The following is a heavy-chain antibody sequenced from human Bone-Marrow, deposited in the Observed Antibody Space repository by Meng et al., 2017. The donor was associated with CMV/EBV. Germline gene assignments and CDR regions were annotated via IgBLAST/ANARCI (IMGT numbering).Heavy chain of an antibody. Sequence: GASLKFSCAASGVSFSTYERNWVRRTPGRGLEWVAHIDPGNREYYEESVKGRFTISRDNAKSAAYLEMKSLRAEDTAIYYCAREAVGAPRWFDPWGQGTLVTVSS. CDR1: GVSFSTYE. D-gene: IGHD4-23*01. CDR2: IDPGNRE. J-gene: IGHJ5*02. V-gene: IGHV3-48*03. CDR3: AREAVGAPRWFDP.